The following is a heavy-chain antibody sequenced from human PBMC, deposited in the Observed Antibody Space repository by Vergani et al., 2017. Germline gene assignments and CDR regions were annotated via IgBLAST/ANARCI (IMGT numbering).Heavy chain of an antibody. V-gene: IGHV3-23*01. CDR1: EFTFSNYA. J-gene: IGHJ4*02. D-gene: IGHD3-10*01. Sequence: EVQLLESGGGLVQPGGSLRLTCAASEFTFSNYAMNWVRQAPGKGLEWVSGINGSGGSAYYTDSVKGRFTISRDNSKNMLFLQMNNLRTEDTAIYYCAKKYFVSGNYLFDYWGQGTLVTVSS. CDR3: AKKYFVSGNYLFDY. CDR2: INGSGGSA.